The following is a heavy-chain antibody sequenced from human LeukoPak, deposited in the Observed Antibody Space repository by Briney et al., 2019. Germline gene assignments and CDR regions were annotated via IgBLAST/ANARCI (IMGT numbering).Heavy chain of an antibody. CDR2: MNPNSGNT. CDR3: AREKIGTVSYYYYYMDV. CDR1: GYTFTSYD. Sequence: ASVKVSCKASGYTFTSYDINWVRQATGQGLERMGWMNPNSGNTGYAQKFQGRVTMTRDTSISTAYMELSRLRSDDTAVYYCAREKIGTVSYYYYYMDVWGKGTTVTISS. D-gene: IGHD2-8*02. V-gene: IGHV1-8*02. J-gene: IGHJ6*03.